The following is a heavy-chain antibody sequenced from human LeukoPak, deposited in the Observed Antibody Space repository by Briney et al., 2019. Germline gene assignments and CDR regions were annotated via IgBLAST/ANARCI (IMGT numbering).Heavy chain of an antibody. CDR1: GFTFSSYA. Sequence: GGSLRLSCAASGFTFSSYAMSWVCQAPGKGLEWVSAISGSGGSTYYADSVKGRFTISRDNSKNTLYLQMNSLRAEDTAVYYCAKDALYYGSGSYYTDWFDPWGQGTLVTVSS. V-gene: IGHV3-23*01. J-gene: IGHJ5*02. D-gene: IGHD3-10*01. CDR3: AKDALYYGSGSYYTDWFDP. CDR2: ISGSGGST.